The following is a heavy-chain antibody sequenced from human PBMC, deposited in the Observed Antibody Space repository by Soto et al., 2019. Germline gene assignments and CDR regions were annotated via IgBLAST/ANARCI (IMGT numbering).Heavy chain of an antibody. CDR2: ISAYNGNT. J-gene: IGHJ6*03. CDR1: GYTFTSYG. Sequence: ASVKVSCKASGYTFTSYGISWVRQAPGQGLEWMGWISAYNGNTSYAQKLQGRVTMTTDTSTSTAYMELRSLRSDDTAVYYCARDSSSVLRFLEWPMDVWGKGTTVTVSS. CDR3: ARDSSSVLRFLEWPMDV. D-gene: IGHD3-3*01. V-gene: IGHV1-18*01.